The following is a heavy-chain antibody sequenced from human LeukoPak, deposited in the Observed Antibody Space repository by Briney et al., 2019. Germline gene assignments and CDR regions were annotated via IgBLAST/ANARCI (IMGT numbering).Heavy chain of an antibody. V-gene: IGHV3-7*01. CDR3: ATERRGSSWYDGKEAFDY. CDR1: GLTFSNHW. D-gene: IGHD6-13*01. CDR2: IKQDGGEK. Sequence: GGSLRLSCTASGLTFSNHWMSWVRRAPGKGLEWVANIKQDGGEKYYVDSVKGRFTISRDNSRNSLYLQMNSLRGEDTAVYYCATERRGSSWYDGKEAFDYWGQGTLVTVSS. J-gene: IGHJ4*02.